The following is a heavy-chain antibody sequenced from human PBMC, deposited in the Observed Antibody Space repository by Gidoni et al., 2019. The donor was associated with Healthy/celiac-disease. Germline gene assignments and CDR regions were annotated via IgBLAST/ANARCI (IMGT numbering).Heavy chain of an antibody. D-gene: IGHD5-12*01. CDR3: ASLEMATTIGVDY. V-gene: IGHV3-53*04. Sequence: EVQLVESGGGLVQPGGSLRLSCAASGFTVSSNYMSWVRQAPGKGLEWVSVIYSGGSTYYADSVKGRFTISRHNSKDTLYLQMNSLRAEDTAVYYCASLEMATTIGVDYWGQGTLVTVSS. J-gene: IGHJ4*02. CDR2: IYSGGST. CDR1: GFTVSSNY.